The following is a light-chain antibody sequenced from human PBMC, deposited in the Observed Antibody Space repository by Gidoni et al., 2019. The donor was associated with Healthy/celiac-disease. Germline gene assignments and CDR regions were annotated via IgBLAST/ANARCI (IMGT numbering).Light chain of an antibody. CDR3: LQHNSYPPWT. CDR1: QGIRND. Sequence: DFQMTQSPSSLPASVGDRDTTTGRASQGIRNDLGGYQQKQGKAPKRLIYAASSLQSGVPSRFSGSGSGTEFTLTISSLQPEDFATYYCLQHNSYPPWTFGQGTKVEIK. J-gene: IGKJ1*01. V-gene: IGKV1-17*01. CDR2: AAS.